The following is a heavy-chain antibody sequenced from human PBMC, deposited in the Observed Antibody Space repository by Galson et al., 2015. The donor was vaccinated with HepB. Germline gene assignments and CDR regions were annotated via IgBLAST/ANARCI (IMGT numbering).Heavy chain of an antibody. CDR1: GFNFKSAW. CDR2: IKSKTDGGTA. D-gene: IGHD2-8*01. V-gene: IGHV3-15*01. J-gene: IGHJ4*02. CDR3: VVLMVYAIRDFDS. Sequence: SLRLSCAASGFNFKSAWMTWIRQAPGKGLEWVGHIKSKTDGGTADYGAPVKGRFTLSRDDSKNTAYLQMSNLKTEDTAVYYCVVLMVYAIRDFDSWGQGTLVTVSA.